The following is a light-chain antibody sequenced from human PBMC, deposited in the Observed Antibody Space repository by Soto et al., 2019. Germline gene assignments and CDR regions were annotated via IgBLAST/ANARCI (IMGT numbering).Light chain of an antibody. CDR3: SSYTGISTPV. V-gene: IGLV2-14*01. CDR2: EVS. CDR1: SSDVGGYNY. J-gene: IGLJ3*02. Sequence: QSALTQPASVSGSPGQSITISCTGTSSDVGGYNYVSWYQHHPGKAPKLMIYEVSNRPSGVSNRFSGSKSGNTASLTISGLQAEDEADYYCSSYTGISTPVFGGGTKLTVL.